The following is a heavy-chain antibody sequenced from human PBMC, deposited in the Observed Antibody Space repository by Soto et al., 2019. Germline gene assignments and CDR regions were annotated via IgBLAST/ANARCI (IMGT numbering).Heavy chain of an antibody. D-gene: IGHD3-3*01. Sequence: GASVKVSCKASGFTFPSSAVQWVRQARGQRLEWIGWIVVGSGNTNSAQKFQERVTFTRDMSTSTVYMELSGLISEDTAVYYCARFVDDFWSGYSSNWFDPWGQGTLVTVSS. CDR1: GFTFPSSA. CDR3: ARFVDDFWSGYSSNWFDP. V-gene: IGHV1-58*01. J-gene: IGHJ5*02. CDR2: IVVGSGNT.